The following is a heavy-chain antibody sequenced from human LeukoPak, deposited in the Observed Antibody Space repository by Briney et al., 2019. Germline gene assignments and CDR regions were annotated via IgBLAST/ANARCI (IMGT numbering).Heavy chain of an antibody. CDR1: GFTFSSYW. D-gene: IGHD6-13*01. Sequence: GGSLRLSCAASGFTFSSYWMSWVRQAPGKGLEWVANIKQDGSEKYYVDSVKGRFTISRDNAKNSLYLQMNSLRAEDTAVYYCARFPGSSWYYFDYWGQGTLVTVSS. V-gene: IGHV3-7*01. CDR3: ARFPGSSWYYFDY. CDR2: IKQDGSEK. J-gene: IGHJ4*02.